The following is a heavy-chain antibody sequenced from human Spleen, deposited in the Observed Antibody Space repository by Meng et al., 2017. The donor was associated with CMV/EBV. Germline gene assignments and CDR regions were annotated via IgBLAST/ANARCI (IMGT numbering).Heavy chain of an antibody. J-gene: IGHJ5*02. CDR1: GYTFTGYY. CDR2: INPNSGGT. Sequence: ASVKVSCKASGYTFTGYYMHWVRQAPGQGLEWMGWINPNSGGTNYAQKFQGRVTMTRDTSISTAYMELSRLRSDDTAVYYCARGRIAAAGISWFDPWGQGTLVTVSS. V-gene: IGHV1-2*02. CDR3: ARGRIAAAGISWFDP. D-gene: IGHD6-13*01.